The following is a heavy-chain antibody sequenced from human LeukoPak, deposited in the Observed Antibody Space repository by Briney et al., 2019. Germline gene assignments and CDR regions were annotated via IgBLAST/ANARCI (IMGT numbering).Heavy chain of an antibody. V-gene: IGHV3-30-3*01. J-gene: IGHJ4*02. CDR1: GFTFSSYA. Sequence: PGRSLRLSCAASGFTFSSYAMHWVRQAPGKGLEWVAYISYDGSNTYYADSVKGRLTISRDNSKNTLYLQMNSLRAEGPAVYYCERVGSILTVLRRYFRYGRRGTLVSV. CDR3: ERVGSILTVLRRYFRY. D-gene: IGHD3-9*01. CDR2: ISYDGSNT.